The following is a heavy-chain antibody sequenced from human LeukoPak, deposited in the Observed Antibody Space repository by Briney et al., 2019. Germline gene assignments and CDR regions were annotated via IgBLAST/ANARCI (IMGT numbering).Heavy chain of an antibody. CDR2: IYSGGRT. D-gene: IGHD3-16*02. CDR1: GFTVSSNY. J-gene: IGHJ6*02. CDR3: ARGSAVSGSYPKPYYYYYGMDV. V-gene: IGHV3-66*01. Sequence: GGSLRLSCSASGFTVSSNYMRWVRQAPGKGLEWVSVIYSGGRTYHEESVKGRFTISRDNSKNTLYPQMNSLRAEDTAVYYCARGSAVSGSYPKPYYYYYGMDVWGRGPTVTVS.